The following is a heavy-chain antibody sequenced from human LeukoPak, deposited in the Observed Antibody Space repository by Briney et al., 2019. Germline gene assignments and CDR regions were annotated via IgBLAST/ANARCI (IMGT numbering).Heavy chain of an antibody. J-gene: IGHJ4*02. CDR3: ARHGPNLMAYDY. Sequence: GESLKISCKASGYSFTTYWIGWVRQVPGKGLEWVGIIYPADSTAKYSPSFQGQVTISVDKSISTAYLQWSRLEASDTAVFYCARHGPNLMAYDYWGQGTLVTVSS. V-gene: IGHV5-51*01. CDR2: IYPADSTA. CDR1: GYSFTTYW. D-gene: IGHD2-8*01.